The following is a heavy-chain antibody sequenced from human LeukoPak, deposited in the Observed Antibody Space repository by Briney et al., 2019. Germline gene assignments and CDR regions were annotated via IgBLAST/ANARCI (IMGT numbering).Heavy chain of an antibody. CDR2: IWYDGSNK. Sequence: GRSLRLSCAASGFTFSSYGMHWVRQAPGKGLEWVAVIWYDGSNKYYADSVKGRFTISRENSKNTLYLQMNSLRAEDTAVYYCARDEYSYGSVDAFDIWGQGTMVTVSS. CDR1: GFTFSSYG. V-gene: IGHV3-33*01. D-gene: IGHD5-18*01. J-gene: IGHJ3*02. CDR3: ARDEYSYGSVDAFDI.